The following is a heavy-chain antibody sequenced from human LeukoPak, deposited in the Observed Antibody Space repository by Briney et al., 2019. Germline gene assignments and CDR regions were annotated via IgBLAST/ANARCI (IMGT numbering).Heavy chain of an antibody. V-gene: IGHV1-46*01. CDR1: GYTFTGYY. CDR2: ITPSGGST. D-gene: IGHD5-18*01. CDR3: ARRGYSYGYSYFDY. J-gene: IGHJ4*02. Sequence: ASVKVSCKASGYTFTGYYMHWVRQAPGQGLEWMGIITPSGGSTTYAQKFQGRVTMTRDTSTSTVYMGLSSLRSEDTAVYYCARRGYSYGYSYFDYWGQGTLVTVSS.